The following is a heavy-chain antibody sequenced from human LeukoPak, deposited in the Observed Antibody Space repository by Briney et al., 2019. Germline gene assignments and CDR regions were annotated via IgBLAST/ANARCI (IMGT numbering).Heavy chain of an antibody. CDR3: ARRYCSSTSCYFDY. CDR2: INTNTGNP. V-gene: IGHV7-4-1*02. D-gene: IGHD2-2*01. Sequence: GASVKVSCKASGYTFTNYAMNWVRQAPGQGLEWMGWINTNTGNPTYAQGFTGRFVFSLDTSVSTAYLQISSLKAEDTAEYYCARRYCSSTSCYFDYWGQGTLVTVSS. CDR1: GYTFTNYA. J-gene: IGHJ4*02.